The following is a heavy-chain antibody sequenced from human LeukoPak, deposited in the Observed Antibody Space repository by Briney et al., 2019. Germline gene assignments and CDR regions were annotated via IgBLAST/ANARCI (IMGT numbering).Heavy chain of an antibody. CDR3: AKHCLPRPRYYYYYGMDV. CDR2: ISGSGGST. J-gene: IGHJ6*02. V-gene: IGHV3-23*01. Sequence: RTGGSLRLSCAASGFTFSSYAMSWVRQAPGKGLEWVSAISGSGGSTYYADSVKGRFTISRDNSKNTLYLQMNSLRAEDTAVYYCAKHCLPRPRYYYYYGMDVWGQGTTVTVSS. D-gene: IGHD5/OR15-5a*01. CDR1: GFTFSSYA.